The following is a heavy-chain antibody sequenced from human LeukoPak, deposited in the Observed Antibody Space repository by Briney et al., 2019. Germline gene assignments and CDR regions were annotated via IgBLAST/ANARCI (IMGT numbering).Heavy chain of an antibody. J-gene: IGHJ6*02. D-gene: IGHD6-19*01. Sequence: GGSLRLSCAASGFTFSSNYMSWVRQAPGKGLEWVSVIYSGGSTYYADSVKGRFTISRDNSKNTLYLQMNSLRAEDTAVYYCARDLFIAVAGTDYYYYGMDVWGQGTTVTVSS. CDR2: IYSGGST. V-gene: IGHV3-66*01. CDR3: ARDLFIAVAGTDYYYYGMDV. CDR1: GFTFSSNY.